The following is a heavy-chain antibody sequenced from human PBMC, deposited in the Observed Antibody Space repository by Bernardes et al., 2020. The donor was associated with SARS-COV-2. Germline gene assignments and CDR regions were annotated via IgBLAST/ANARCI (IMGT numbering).Heavy chain of an antibody. V-gene: IGHV4-34*01. CDR3: ASPKGSTGNYFYGLDV. CDR1: GASFTDYY. CDR2: INHRGSV. J-gene: IGHJ6*02. D-gene: IGHD1-1*01. Sequence: SETLSLTCVVYGASFTDYYWSWFRQAPDKGLEWIGKINHRGSVDYNPSFKSRVTISIDMSKNQFSLKLNYVTAADTAVYYCASPKGSTGNYFYGLDVWGQGTTVIVSS.